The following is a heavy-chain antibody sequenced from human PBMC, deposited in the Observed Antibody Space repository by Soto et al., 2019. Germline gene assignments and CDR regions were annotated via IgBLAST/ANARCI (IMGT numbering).Heavy chain of an antibody. V-gene: IGHV3-23*01. Sequence: GGSLRLSCAASGFTFSSYAMSWVRQAPGKGLEWVSAISGSGGSTYYADSVKGRFTISRDNSKNTLYLQMNSLRAEDTAVYYCAKGGSCYSRDYYYYGMDVWGQGTTVTVSS. CDR3: AKGGSCYSRDYYYYGMDV. CDR1: GFTFSSYA. J-gene: IGHJ6*02. CDR2: ISGSGGST. D-gene: IGHD2-15*01.